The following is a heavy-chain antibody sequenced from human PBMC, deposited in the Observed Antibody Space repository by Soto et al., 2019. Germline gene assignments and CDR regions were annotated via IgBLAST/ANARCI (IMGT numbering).Heavy chain of an antibody. CDR2: ISYDGSSK. J-gene: IGHJ4*02. CDR3: TNGRRQQPPLD. D-gene: IGHD6-13*01. V-gene: IGHV3-30*18. Sequence: PGGSLRRSCAASGFTFSNYVMQWGRQAPGKGLEWVAVISYDGSSKFYADSEGRFTISRDNSKNTLYLQMNSLRAEDTAVYYCTNGRRQQPPLDWGQGTLVTVSS. CDR1: GFTFSNYV.